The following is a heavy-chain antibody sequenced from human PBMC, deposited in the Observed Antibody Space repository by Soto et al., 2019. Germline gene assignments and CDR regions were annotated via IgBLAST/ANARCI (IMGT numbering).Heavy chain of an antibody. J-gene: IGHJ6*02. D-gene: IGHD2-2*01. CDR1: GYTFTGYY. Sequence: GASVKVSCKASGYTFTGYYMHWVRQAPGQGLEWKGWINPNSGGTNYAQKFQGRVTMTRDTSISTAYMELSRLRSDDTAVYYCAREAGYCSSTSCYGSVVALPDYYYYGMDVWGQGTTVTVSS. CDR3: AREAGYCSSTSCYGSVVALPDYYYYGMDV. CDR2: INPNSGGT. V-gene: IGHV1-2*02.